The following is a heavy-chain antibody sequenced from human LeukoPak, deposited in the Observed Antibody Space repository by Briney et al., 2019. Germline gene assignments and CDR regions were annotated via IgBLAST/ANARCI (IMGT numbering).Heavy chain of an antibody. V-gene: IGHV3-23*01. Sequence: GGSLRLSCAASGFTFSSYAMSWVRQAPGKGLEWVSAISGSGGSTYYADSVKGRFTISRDDSKNTLYLQMNSLRAEDTAVYYCAKASGSGSYYARNWFDPRGQGTLVTVSS. J-gene: IGHJ5*02. CDR3: AKASGSGSYYARNWFDP. CDR1: GFTFSSYA. CDR2: ISGSGGST. D-gene: IGHD1-26*01.